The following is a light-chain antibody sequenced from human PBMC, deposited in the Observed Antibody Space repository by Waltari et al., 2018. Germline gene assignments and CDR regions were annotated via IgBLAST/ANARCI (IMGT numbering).Light chain of an antibody. CDR3: MQSLQLPIT. CDR1: QSLLHTDGRTY. Sequence: DIVMTQTPLSLSVTPGQPASLSCKSSQSLLHTDGRTYLFWYLQKPGQSPQLLIYEVSKRFSGVPDRFSGSGSGTDFTLKISRVEAEDVGVYYCMQSLQLPITFGQGTRLEIK. J-gene: IGKJ5*01. CDR2: EVS. V-gene: IGKV2D-29*02.